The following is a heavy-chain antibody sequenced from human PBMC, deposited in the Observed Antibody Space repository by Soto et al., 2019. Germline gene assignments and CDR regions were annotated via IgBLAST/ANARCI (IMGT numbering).Heavy chain of an antibody. CDR2: ISSSSSTI. CDR1: GFTFSSYS. D-gene: IGHD3-22*01. Sequence: PGGSLRLSCAASGFTFSSYSRNWVRQAPGKGLEWVSYISSSSSTIYYADSVKGRFTISRDNAKNSLYLQMNSLRDEDTAVYYCARDRVDYYDSSGYYYVNYYYGMDVWGQGTTVTVSS. CDR3: ARDRVDYYDSSGYYYVNYYYGMDV. J-gene: IGHJ6*02. V-gene: IGHV3-48*02.